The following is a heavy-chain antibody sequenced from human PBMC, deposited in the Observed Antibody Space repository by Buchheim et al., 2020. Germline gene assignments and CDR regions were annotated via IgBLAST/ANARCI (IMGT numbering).Heavy chain of an antibody. CDR1: GFTFSSYG. CDR2: ISYDGSNK. Sequence: VQLVESGGGVVQPGRSLRLSCAASGFTFSSYGMHWVRQAPGKGLEWVAVISYDGSNKYYADSVKGRFTISRDNSKNTLYLQMNSLRAEDTAVYYCAKGGGELEKDYFDYWGQGTL. D-gene: IGHD1-26*01. CDR3: AKGGGELEKDYFDY. J-gene: IGHJ4*02. V-gene: IGHV3-30*18.